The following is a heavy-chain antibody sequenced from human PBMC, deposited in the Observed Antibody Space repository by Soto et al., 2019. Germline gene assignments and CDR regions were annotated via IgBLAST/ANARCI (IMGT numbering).Heavy chain of an antibody. J-gene: IGHJ5*02. CDR2: MNPNSGNT. Sequence: ASVKVCCKASGYTFTSYDINWVRQATGQGLEWMGWMNPNSGNTGYAQKFQGRVTMTRNTSISTAYMELSSLRSEDTAVYYCVCSRRQYYDFWSGRFDPWGQGTLVTVSS. CDR1: GYTFTSYD. CDR3: VCSRRQYYDFWSGRFDP. D-gene: IGHD3-3*01. V-gene: IGHV1-8*01.